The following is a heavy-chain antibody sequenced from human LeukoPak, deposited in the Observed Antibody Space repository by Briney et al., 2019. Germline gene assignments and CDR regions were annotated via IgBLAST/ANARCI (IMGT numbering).Heavy chain of an antibody. CDR3: ANLPERIAARSYYMDV. J-gene: IGHJ6*03. V-gene: IGHV3-30*18. CDR1: GFTFSSYG. CDR2: ISYDGSNK. Sequence: GGSLRLSCAASGFTFSSYGMHWVRQAPGKGLEWVAVISYDGSNKYYADSVKGRFTISRDNSKNTLYLQMNSLRAEDTAVCYCANLPERIAARSYYMDVWGKGTTVTVSS. D-gene: IGHD6-6*01.